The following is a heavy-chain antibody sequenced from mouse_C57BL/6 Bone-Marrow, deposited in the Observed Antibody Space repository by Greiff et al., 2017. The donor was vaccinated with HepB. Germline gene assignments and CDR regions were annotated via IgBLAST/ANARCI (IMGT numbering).Heavy chain of an antibody. J-gene: IGHJ3*01. CDR2: IYPGSGST. D-gene: IGHD2-1*01. V-gene: IGHV1-55*01. CDR3: ARSRIYGNYEFAY. CDR1: GYTFTSYW. Sequence: QVQLQQPGAELVKPGASVKMSCKASGYTFTSYWITWVKQRPGQGLEWIGDIYPGSGSTNYNEKFKSKATLTVDTSSSTAYMQLSSLTSEDSAVYYCARSRIYGNYEFAYWGQGTLVTVSA.